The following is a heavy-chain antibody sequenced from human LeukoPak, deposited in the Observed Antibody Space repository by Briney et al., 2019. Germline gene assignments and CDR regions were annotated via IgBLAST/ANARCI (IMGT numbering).Heavy chain of an antibody. CDR3: AELGITMIGGV. CDR1: GFTFSSYS. J-gene: IGHJ6*04. V-gene: IGHV3-48*04. D-gene: IGHD3-10*02. Sequence: PGGSLRLSCAASGFTFSSYSMNWVRQAPGKGLEWVSYISSSGSNIYYADSVKGRFTISRDNAKKLVYLQMNSLRAEDTADYYCAELGITMIGGVWGKGTTVTISS. CDR2: ISSSGSNI.